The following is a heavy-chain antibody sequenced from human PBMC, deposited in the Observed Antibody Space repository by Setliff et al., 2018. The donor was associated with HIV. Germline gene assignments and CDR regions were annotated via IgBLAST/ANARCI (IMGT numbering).Heavy chain of an antibody. CDR1: GYIFNSFG. CDR3: ARDGPYVAVLIRAFDI. V-gene: IGHV1-18*01. CDR2: ISAYNGNT. Sequence: ASVKVSCKSSGYIFNSFGISWVRQAPGQGLEWMGWISAYNGNTKYAQKLQGRVTMTTDTSTSTGYMELRSLRSDDTAVYYCARDGPYVAVLIRAFDIWGQGTMVTVSS. D-gene: IGHD3-16*01. J-gene: IGHJ3*02.